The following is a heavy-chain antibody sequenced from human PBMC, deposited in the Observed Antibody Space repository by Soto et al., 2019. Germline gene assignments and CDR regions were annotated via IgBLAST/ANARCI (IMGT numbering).Heavy chain of an antibody. V-gene: IGHV3-53*01. CDR3: ASLDYSSARSTPIYYNDY. CDR1: GLIISDSH. D-gene: IGHD6-25*01. Sequence: GGSLRLSCTASGLIISDSHMSWVRQAPGKGLEWVSAIYSGGNTFYADSVMGRFTVSRDTSRGTLYLHMNSLRAEDTAVYYCASLDYSSARSTPIYYNDYWGQGTLVTVSS. CDR2: IYSGGNT. J-gene: IGHJ4*02.